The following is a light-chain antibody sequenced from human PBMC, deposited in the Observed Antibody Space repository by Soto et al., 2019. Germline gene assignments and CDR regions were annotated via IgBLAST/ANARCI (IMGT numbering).Light chain of an antibody. Sequence: QSALTQPASVSGSPGQSITISCTGTSSDVGGYNYVSWYQQAPGKAPKVMIYDVSNRPSGVSNRFSGSKSGNTASLTISGLQAEDEADYYCGSYTSSSTWVFGGGTKVTVL. J-gene: IGLJ3*02. V-gene: IGLV2-14*01. CDR2: DVS. CDR1: SSDVGGYNY. CDR3: GSYTSSSTWV.